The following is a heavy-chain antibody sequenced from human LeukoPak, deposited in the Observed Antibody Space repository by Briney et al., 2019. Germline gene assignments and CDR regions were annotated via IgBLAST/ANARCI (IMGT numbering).Heavy chain of an antibody. D-gene: IGHD1-26*01. CDR3: ARDEVGGSYAY. CDR1: GFTFSNYW. CDR2: IKQDGSEK. Sequence: GGSLRLSCAASGFTFSNYWMSWVRQAPGRGLEWVANIKQDGSEKYYVGSVKGRFTISRDNAKSSVYLQMTSLRVEDTAVYYCARDEVGGSYAYWGQGTLVTVSS. J-gene: IGHJ4*02. V-gene: IGHV3-7*01.